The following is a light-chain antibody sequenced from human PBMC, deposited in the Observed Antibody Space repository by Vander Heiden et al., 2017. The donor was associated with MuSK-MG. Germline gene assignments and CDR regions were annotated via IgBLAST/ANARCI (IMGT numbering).Light chain of an antibody. V-gene: IGKV4-1*01. J-gene: IGKJ2*01. Sequence: DIVLTQSPASLAVSLGEKATISCTSSQSVLYSSSNMNYLARFQQEPGQTPKLHIYCGSTRESPVRDRFSGCGSGSAFTLSILSLQAEATAVYYCRQYYNTQYTFGQGTKLEIK. CDR3: RQYYNTQYT. CDR2: CGS. CDR1: QSVLYSSSNMNY.